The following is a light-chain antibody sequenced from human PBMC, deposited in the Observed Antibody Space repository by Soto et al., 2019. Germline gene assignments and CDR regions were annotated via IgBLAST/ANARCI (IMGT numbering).Light chain of an antibody. CDR1: QSIAFW. CDR3: QQYNSSPLT. CDR2: KAS. Sequence: DIQMTQSLSTLSASVGDRVTITCRASQSIAFWLAWYQQKPGKAPNLLISKASSLESGVLSRFSGSGSGTEFTLTISSLQPGDLGTYYCQQYNSSPLTFGGGTKVEI. J-gene: IGKJ4*01. V-gene: IGKV1-5*03.